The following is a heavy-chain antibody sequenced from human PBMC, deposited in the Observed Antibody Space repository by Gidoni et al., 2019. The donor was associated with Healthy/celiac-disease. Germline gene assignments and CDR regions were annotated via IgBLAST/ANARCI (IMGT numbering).Heavy chain of an antibody. V-gene: IGHV4-31*03. CDR2: IYYSGST. CDR3: ARANTDYYDSSGYYRGGYYYYGMDV. J-gene: IGHJ6*02. D-gene: IGHD3-22*01. Sequence: QVQLQESGPGLVKPSQTLSLTCTVSGGSISSGGYYWSWIRQHPGKGLEWIGYIYYSGSTYYNPSLKSRVTIAGDTSKNQFSLKLSSVTAADTAVYYCARANTDYYDSSGYYRGGYYYYGMDVWGQGTTVTVSS. CDR1: GGSISSGGYY.